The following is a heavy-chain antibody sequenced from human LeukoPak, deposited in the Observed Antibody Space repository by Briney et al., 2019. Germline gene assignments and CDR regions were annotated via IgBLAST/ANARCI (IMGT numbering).Heavy chain of an antibody. CDR1: GFTFANAW. V-gene: IGHV3-15*01. D-gene: IGHD5-12*01. J-gene: IGHJ4*02. CDR2: IRSKTAGGTI. Sequence: GGSLRLSCATSGFTFANAWMSWVRQAPGKGLEWVGRIRSKTAGGTIDYAAAVKGRFTISRDDSKDTLYLQMSSLKTEDTAVYYCTVAIVAPMWDCWGQGTLATVSS. CDR3: TVAIVAPMWDC.